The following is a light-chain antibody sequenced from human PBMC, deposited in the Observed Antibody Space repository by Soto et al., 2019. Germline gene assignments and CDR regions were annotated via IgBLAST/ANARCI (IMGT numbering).Light chain of an antibody. CDR3: CSYAGSSSYV. J-gene: IGLJ1*01. Sequence: QSALTQPPSVSGSPGQAVTIFWNGNSRVVGGYNYVSGYQQHPGKAPKLMIYTVTKRPSGVPDRFSGSKSDNTASLTISGLQADDEADYYCCSYAGSSSYVFGTGTKVTVL. CDR1: SRVVGGYNY. V-gene: IGLV2-11*01. CDR2: TVT.